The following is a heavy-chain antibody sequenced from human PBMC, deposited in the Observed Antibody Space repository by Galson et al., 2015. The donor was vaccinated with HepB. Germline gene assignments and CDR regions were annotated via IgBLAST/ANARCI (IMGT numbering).Heavy chain of an antibody. CDR2: ISGSGTGT. V-gene: IGHV3-23*01. CDR3: AKEPKNLGSITFDH. D-gene: IGHD2-21*01. CDR1: GFTFRSYA. Sequence: SLRLSCAASGFTFRSYAMSWVRQAPGKGLEWVSTISGSGTGTYYADSVRGRFTVSRDNSKNTVSLEMNSLRAEDTAVYYCAKEPKNLGSITFDHWGQGTLVTVSS. J-gene: IGHJ4*02.